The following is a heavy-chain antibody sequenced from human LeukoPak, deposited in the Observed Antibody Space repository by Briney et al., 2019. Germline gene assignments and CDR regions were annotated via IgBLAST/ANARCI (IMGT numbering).Heavy chain of an antibody. D-gene: IGHD6-13*01. J-gene: IGHJ4*02. CDR3: AKGSAAGYYFDH. CDR1: GFTFSSYA. V-gene: IGHV3-23*01. CDR2: ISGSGGST. Sequence: GGSLRLSCAASGFTFSSYAMSWVRQAPGKGLEWVSAISGSGGSTYYADSVKGRFTISRDNSKNTQFLQMNSLRAEDTAVFYCAKGSAAGYYFDHWGQGTLVTASS.